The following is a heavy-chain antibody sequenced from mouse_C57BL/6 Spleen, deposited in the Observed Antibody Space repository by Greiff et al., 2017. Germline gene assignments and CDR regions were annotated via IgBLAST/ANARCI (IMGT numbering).Heavy chain of an antibody. CDR1: GYTFTSYW. V-gene: IGHV1-64*01. CDR3: ARCPYDYYGGFAY. CDR2: IHPNSGST. J-gene: IGHJ3*01. Sequence: QVQLQQPGAELVKPGASVKLSCKASGYTFTSYWMHWVKQRPGQGLEWIGMIHPNSGSTNYNEKFKSKATLTVDKSSSTAYMQLSSLTSEDSAVYYCARCPYDYYGGFAYWGQGTLVTVSA. D-gene: IGHD1-1*01.